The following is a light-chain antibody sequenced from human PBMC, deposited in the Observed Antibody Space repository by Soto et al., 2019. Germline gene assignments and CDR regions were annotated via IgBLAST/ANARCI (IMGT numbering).Light chain of an antibody. V-gene: IGKV1-33*01. Sequence: DIQMTQSPSSLSASVGDRVTITCQASRDISNYLNWYQHKPGKVPKLLIYDASKLETGVPSRFGGSGSGTDFTYTISSLQPEDVATYYCQQNDNLPPLTFGGGTNVEIK. CDR1: RDISNY. J-gene: IGKJ4*01. CDR2: DAS. CDR3: QQNDNLPPLT.